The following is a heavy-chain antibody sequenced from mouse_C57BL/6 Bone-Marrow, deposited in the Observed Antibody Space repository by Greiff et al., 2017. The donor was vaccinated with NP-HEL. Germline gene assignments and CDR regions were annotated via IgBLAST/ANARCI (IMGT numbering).Heavy chain of an antibody. CDR3: ARSTTVREYYFDY. Sequence: DVQLQESGPGMVKPSQSLSLTCTVTGFSITSGYDWHWIRHFPGNKLEWMGYISYSGSTNYNPSLKSRISITHDTSKNHFFLKLNSVTTEDTATYYCARSTTVREYYFDYWGQGTTLTVSS. V-gene: IGHV3-1*01. J-gene: IGHJ2*01. CDR2: ISYSGST. CDR1: GFSITSGYD. D-gene: IGHD2-1*01.